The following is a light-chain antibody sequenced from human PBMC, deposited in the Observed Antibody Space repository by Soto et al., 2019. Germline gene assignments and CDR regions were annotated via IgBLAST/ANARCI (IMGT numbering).Light chain of an antibody. CDR1: SSDVGAYNF. Sequence: QSVLTRPASVSGSPGQSITISCTGSSSDVGAYNFVSWYQHHPGKAPKLILYEVTTRPSGVSSRFSGSKSGNTASLTISGLQTEDEAVYYCSSFTTSSTLVFGTGTKVTVL. J-gene: IGLJ1*01. CDR3: SSFTTSSTLV. CDR2: EVT. V-gene: IGLV2-14*01.